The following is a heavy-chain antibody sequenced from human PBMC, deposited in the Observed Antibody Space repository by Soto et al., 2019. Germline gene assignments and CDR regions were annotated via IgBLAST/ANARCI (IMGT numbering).Heavy chain of an antibody. D-gene: IGHD5-18*01. V-gene: IGHV4-31*01. Sequence: QVQLQESGPGLVKPSQTLSLTCTVSGGSFNSDGYYWRWIRQHPEKGLERIGYIYSSGTTYYNPSLRGQIPISMDTAKNQFAVELTSVTAAVAAVYLCERGSRDTALGLPRSDFWGQGTLVTVSS. J-gene: IGHJ4*02. CDR3: ERGSRDTALGLPRSDF. CDR1: GGSFNSDGYY. CDR2: IYSSGTT.